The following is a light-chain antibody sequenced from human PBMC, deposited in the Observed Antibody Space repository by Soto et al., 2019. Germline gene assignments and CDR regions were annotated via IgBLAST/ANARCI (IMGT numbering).Light chain of an antibody. CDR2: EVS. CDR3: SSYTSSSTPHVV. J-gene: IGLJ2*01. Sequence: QSALTQPASVSGSPGQSITISCPGTSSDVGGYNYVSWYQQHPGKAPKLMIYEVSNRPSWVSNRFSGSKSGNTASLTITGRQAEDEDDYYCSSYTSSSTPHVVFGGGTKLTVL. V-gene: IGLV2-14*01. CDR1: SSDVGGYNY.